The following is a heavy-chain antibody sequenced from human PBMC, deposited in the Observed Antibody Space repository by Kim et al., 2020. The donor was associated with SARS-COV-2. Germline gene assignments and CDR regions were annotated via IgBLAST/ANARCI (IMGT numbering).Heavy chain of an antibody. V-gene: IGHV4-39*01. CDR2: IYYSGST. Sequence: SETLSLTCTVSGGSISSSSYYWGWIRQPPGKGLEWIGSIYYSGSTYYNPSLKSRVTISVDTSKNQFSLKLSSVTAADTAVYYCARQGQGVVPADYNWFDPWGQGTLVTVSS. CDR3: ARQGQGVVPADYNWFDP. J-gene: IGHJ5*02. CDR1: GGSISSSSYY. D-gene: IGHD2-2*01.